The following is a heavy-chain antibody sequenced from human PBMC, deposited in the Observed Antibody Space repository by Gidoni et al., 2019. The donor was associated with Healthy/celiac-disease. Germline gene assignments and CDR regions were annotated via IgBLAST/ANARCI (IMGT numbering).Heavy chain of an antibody. V-gene: IGHV4-61*02. J-gene: IGHJ4*02. CDR1: GGSISSGSYY. Sequence: QVQLQESGPGLVKPSQTLSLTCTVPGGSISSGSYYWSWIRQPAGKGLEWIGRIYTSGSTNYNPSLKSRVTISVDKSKNQFSMKLSSVTAADTAVYYCARDPLYGDSDYWGQGTLVTVSS. CDR2: IYTSGST. CDR3: ARDPLYGDSDY. D-gene: IGHD4-17*01.